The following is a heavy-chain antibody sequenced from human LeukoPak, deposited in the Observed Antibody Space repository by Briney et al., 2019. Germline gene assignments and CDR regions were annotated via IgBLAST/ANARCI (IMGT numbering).Heavy chain of an antibody. CDR1: GGSFSGYY. J-gene: IGHJ5*02. CDR3: ARHGLSIAAPGRWFDP. V-gene: IGHV4-34*01. D-gene: IGHD6-6*01. CDR2: INHSGST. Sequence: PSETLSLTCAVYGGSFSGYYWSWIRQPPGKGLEWIGEINHSGSTNYNPSLKSRVTISVDTSKNQFSLKLSSVTAADTAVYYCARHGLSIAAPGRWFDPWGQGTLVTVSS.